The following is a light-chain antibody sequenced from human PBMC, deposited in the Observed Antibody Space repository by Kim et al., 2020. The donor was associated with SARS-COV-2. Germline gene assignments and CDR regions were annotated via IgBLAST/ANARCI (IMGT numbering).Light chain of an antibody. Sequence: SASIGDRVTNSCRASKVIYNDLLWIQQKPGKGPKSLMYATSKLLSGVPSKFSGSGSGTYFTLTINSLQPDDFATYYCLQYNTYPRTFGQGTKLEI. CDR2: ATS. CDR3: LQYNTYPRT. CDR1: KVIYND. J-gene: IGKJ2*01. V-gene: IGKV1-16*02.